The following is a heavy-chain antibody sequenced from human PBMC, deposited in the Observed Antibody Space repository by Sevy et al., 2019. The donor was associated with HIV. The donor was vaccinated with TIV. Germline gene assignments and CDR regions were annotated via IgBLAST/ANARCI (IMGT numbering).Heavy chain of an antibody. CDR3: ARAYSNYYYAMDV. J-gene: IGHJ6*02. V-gene: IGHV4-59*01. CDR1: GDSISGYY. Sequence: SETLSLTCTVSGDSISGYYWSWIRQPPGMGLEWIGYIYYSGRTDYNPSLKSRVIISQDTSKNQFSLKLTSVTAADTAVYFCARAYSNYYYAMDVWGQRTTVTVSS. D-gene: IGHD4-4*01. CDR2: IYYSGRT.